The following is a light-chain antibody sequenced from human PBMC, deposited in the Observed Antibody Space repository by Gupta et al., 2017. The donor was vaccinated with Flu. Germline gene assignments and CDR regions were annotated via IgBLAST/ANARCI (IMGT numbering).Light chain of an antibody. CDR2: QDS. V-gene: IGLV3-1*01. CDR1: KLGDKY. CDR3: QAWDSSTFNYV. J-gene: IGLJ1*01. Sequence: SYELTQPPSVSVSPGQTASIPFSGDKLGDKYACWYQQKPGQSPVLVIYQDSKRPSGIPERFSGSNSGNTATLTISGTQAMDEADYYCQAWDSSTFNYVFGTGTKVTVL.